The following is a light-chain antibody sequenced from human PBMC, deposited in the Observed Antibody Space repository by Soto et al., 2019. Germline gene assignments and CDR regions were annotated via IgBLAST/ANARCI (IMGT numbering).Light chain of an antibody. Sequence: DIQMTQSPSTLSASVGDRVTITCRASQSIGRWLAWYQQKPGKAPNLLIYKASSLECGVPLRFSGSGSGTEFSLTISSLQPDDFATYYCQQYNSYSTFGQGTKVEIK. CDR2: KAS. CDR1: QSIGRW. J-gene: IGKJ1*01. V-gene: IGKV1-5*03. CDR3: QQYNSYST.